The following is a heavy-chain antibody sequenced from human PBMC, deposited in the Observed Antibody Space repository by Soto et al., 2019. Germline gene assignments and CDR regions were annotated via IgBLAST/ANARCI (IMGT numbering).Heavy chain of an antibody. CDR1: EFSFSTYN. D-gene: IGHD6-13*01. Sequence: EVQLVESGGGLVKPGGSLRLSCVASEFSFSTYNINWVRQAPGMGLEWVSFISSTSSHIHYADSVKGRFTISRDNAKNSLYLQMNSLRAEDTAVYYCARDPAADGYYGMDVWGQGTTVTVSS. CDR3: ARDPAADGYYGMDV. V-gene: IGHV3-21*01. CDR2: ISSTSSHI. J-gene: IGHJ6*02.